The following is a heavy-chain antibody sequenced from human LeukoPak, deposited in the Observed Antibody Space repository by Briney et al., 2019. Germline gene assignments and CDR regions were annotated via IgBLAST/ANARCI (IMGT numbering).Heavy chain of an antibody. CDR1: GFTFSSHA. CDR2: ISSGGGTT. D-gene: IGHD3-10*01. Sequence: GGSLRLSCAASGFTFSSHAMRWVRQAPGKGLEWVSRISSGGGTTDYTDSVKGRFTISRDTSKNTLYLQMNSLRAEDTAVYYCAQDRSGSGYFDYWGQGTLLTVSS. J-gene: IGHJ4*02. V-gene: IGHV3-23*01. CDR3: AQDRSGSGYFDY.